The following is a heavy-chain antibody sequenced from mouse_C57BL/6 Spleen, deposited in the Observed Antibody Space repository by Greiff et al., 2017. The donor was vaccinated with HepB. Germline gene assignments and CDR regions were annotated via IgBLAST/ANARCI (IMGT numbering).Heavy chain of an antibody. Sequence: QVQLQQPGAELVKPGASVKLSCKASGYTFTSYWMQWVKQRPGQGLEWIGEIDPSDSYTNYNQKFRGKATLTVDTSSSTAYMQLSSLTSEDSAVYYCARRGGSSYGLYFDVWGTGTTVTVSS. CDR1: GYTFTSYW. J-gene: IGHJ1*03. D-gene: IGHD1-1*01. V-gene: IGHV1-50*01. CDR2: IDPSDSYT. CDR3: ARRGGSSYGLYFDV.